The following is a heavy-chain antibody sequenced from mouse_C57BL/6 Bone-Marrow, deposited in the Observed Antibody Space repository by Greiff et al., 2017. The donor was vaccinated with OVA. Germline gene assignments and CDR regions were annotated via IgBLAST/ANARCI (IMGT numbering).Heavy chain of an antibody. CDR1: GFTFSSYG. CDR2: ISSGGSYT. D-gene: IGHD2-5*01. CDR3: ASPYYSTAWFAY. Sequence: DVKLVESGGDLVKPGGSLKLSCAASGFTFSSYGMSWVRQTPDKRLEWVATISSGGSYTYYPDSVKGRFTISRDNAKNTLYLQMSSLKSEDTAMYYCASPYYSTAWFAYWGQGTLVTVSA. J-gene: IGHJ3*01. V-gene: IGHV5-6*02.